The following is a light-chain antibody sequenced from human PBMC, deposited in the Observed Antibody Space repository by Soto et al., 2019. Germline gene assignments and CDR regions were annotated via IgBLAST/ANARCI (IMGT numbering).Light chain of an antibody. CDR3: AAWDDRLSGHVV. Sequence: QAVVTQPPSASGTPGQRVTISCSGSSSNIGSNYVYWYQQLPGTAPKLLIYRNNQRPSGVPDRFSGSKSGTSASLAISGLRSEDEADSYCAAWDDRLSGHVVFGGGTKLTVL. V-gene: IGLV1-47*01. CDR1: SSNIGSNY. J-gene: IGLJ2*01. CDR2: RNN.